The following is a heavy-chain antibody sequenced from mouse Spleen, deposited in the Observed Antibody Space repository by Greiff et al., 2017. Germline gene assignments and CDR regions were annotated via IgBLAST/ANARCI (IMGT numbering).Heavy chain of an antibody. V-gene: IGHV3-2*02. J-gene: IGHJ1*01. D-gene: IGHD1-2*01. Sequence: ESGPGLVKPSQSLSLTCTVTGYSITSDYAWNWIRQFPGNKLEWMGYISYSGSTSYNPSLKSRISITRDTSKNQFFLQLNSVTTEDTATYYCARFITTATSYWYFDVWGAGTTVTVSS. CDR3: ARFITTATSYWYFDV. CDR1: GYSITSDYA. CDR2: ISYSGST.